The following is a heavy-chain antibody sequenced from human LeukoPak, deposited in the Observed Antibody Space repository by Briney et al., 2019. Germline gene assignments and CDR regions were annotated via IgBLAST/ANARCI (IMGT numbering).Heavy chain of an antibody. CDR2: ISSSSRYT. D-gene: IGHD1-7*01. Sequence: GGSLRLSCAASGFTFSDYYMSWIRQAPGKGLEWVSYISSSSRYTNYADSVKGRFTISRDNAKNSLYLQMNSLRAEDTAVYYCAREGNYAFDIWGQGTMVTVSS. J-gene: IGHJ3*02. CDR1: GFTFSDYY. V-gene: IGHV3-11*06. CDR3: AREGNYAFDI.